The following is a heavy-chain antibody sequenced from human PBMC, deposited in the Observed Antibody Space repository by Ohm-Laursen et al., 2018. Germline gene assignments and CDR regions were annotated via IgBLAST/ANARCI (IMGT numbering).Heavy chain of an antibody. CDR3: ARDPYYSSWYFFRY. J-gene: IGHJ4*02. D-gene: IGHD6-13*01. Sequence: SLRLSCAASGFSFSGFWMHWLRLVPGKGLEWVSRINPDGGTTNYAGSVKGRFTISRDNAKNTLYLQMSSLRVEDTATYYCARDPYYSSWYFFRYWGQRTQVTVSS. CDR1: GFSFSGFW. CDR2: INPDGGTT. V-gene: IGHV3-74*01.